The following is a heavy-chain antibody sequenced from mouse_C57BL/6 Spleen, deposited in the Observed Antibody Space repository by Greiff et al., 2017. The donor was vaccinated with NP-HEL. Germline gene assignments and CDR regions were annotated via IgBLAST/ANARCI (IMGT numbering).Heavy chain of an antibody. CDR3: TRQDYYGSSYLDY. V-gene: IGHV6-6*01. CDR1: GFTFSDAW. CDR2: IRNKANTHAT. J-gene: IGHJ2*01. D-gene: IGHD1-1*01. Sequence: EVMLVESGGGLVQPGGSMKLSCAASGFTFSDAWMDWVRQSPEKGLEWVAEIRNKANTHATYYAESVKGRFTISRDDSKSRVYLQMNSLRAEDTGIYNCTRQDYYGSSYLDYWGQGTTLTVSS.